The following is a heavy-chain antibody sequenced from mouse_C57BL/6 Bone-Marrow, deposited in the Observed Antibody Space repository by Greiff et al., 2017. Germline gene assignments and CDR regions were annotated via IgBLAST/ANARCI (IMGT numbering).Heavy chain of an antibody. V-gene: IGHV5-6*01. J-gene: IGHJ2*01. CDR3: ARHGVAYFDY. Sequence: EVMLVESGGDLVKPGGSLKLSCAASGFTFSSYGMSWVRQTPDKRLEWVATISSGGSFTYYPDSVTGRFTISRDNDKNTLYLQMSSLKSEETVMYYCARHGVAYFDYWGQGTTLTVSS. CDR1: GFTFSSYG. CDR2: ISSGGSFT.